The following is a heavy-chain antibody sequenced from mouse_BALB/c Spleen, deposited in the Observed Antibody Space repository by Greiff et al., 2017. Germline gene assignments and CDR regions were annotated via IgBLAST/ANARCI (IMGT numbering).Heavy chain of an antibody. J-gene: IGHJ3*01. CDR2: INPGSGGT. CDR3: ARCDYYGSSYVGAY. V-gene: IGHV1-54*01. Sequence: QVHVKQSGAELVRPGTSVKVSCKASGYAFTNYLIEWVKQRPGQGLEWIGVINPGSGGTTYNEKFKGKATLTADKSSSTAYMQLSSLTSDDSAVYFCARCDYYGSSYVGAYWGQGTLVTVSA. D-gene: IGHD1-1*01. CDR1: GYAFTNYL.